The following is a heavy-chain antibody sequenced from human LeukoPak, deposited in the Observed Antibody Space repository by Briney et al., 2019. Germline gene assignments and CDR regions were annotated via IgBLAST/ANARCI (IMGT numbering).Heavy chain of an antibody. CDR3: ARVSTSWIRDYYYYMDV. V-gene: IGHV4-4*07. J-gene: IGHJ6*03. D-gene: IGHD2-2*01. CDR1: GGSISSYY. CDR2: IYTSGST. Sequence: SETLSLTCTVSGGSISSYYWSWIRQPAGKGLEWIGRIYTSGSTNYNPSLKSRVTMSVDTSKNQFSLKLSSVTAADTAVYYCARVSTSWIRDYYYYMDVWGKGTTVAVSS.